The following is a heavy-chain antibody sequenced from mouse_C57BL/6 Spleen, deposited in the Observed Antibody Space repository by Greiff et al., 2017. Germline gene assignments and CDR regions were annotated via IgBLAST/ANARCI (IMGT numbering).Heavy chain of an antibody. CDR2: ISYSGST. CDR3: ASSTVVAPYFDY. Sequence: VQLQQSGPGLAKPSQTLSLTCSVTGYSITSDYWNWIRKFPGNKLEYMGYISYSGSTYYNPSLKSRLSITRDTSKNQYYLQLHSVTTEDTATYXCASSTVVAPYFDYWGQGTTLTVSS. CDR1: GYSITSDY. D-gene: IGHD1-1*01. V-gene: IGHV3-8*01. J-gene: IGHJ2*01.